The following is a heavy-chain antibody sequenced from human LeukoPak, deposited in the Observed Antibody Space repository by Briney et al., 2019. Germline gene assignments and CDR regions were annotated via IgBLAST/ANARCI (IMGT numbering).Heavy chain of an antibody. D-gene: IGHD3-16*02. CDR1: GFIFSSYS. J-gene: IGHJ4*01. Sequence: GGSLRLSCAASGFIFSSYSMSWVRQAPGKGLEWVSSISGSGGSTYYIDSVKGRFTISRDNSKNTPYLQMNSLRAEDTAVYYCARPVGISNRVMEDYWGHGTLVTVSS. CDR2: ISGSGGST. CDR3: ARPVGISNRVMEDY. V-gene: IGHV3-23*01.